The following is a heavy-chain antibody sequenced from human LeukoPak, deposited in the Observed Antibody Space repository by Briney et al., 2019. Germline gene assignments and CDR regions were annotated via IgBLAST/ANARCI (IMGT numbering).Heavy chain of an antibody. CDR1: GGSISSYY. Sequence: PSETLSLTCTVSGGSISSYYWSWIRQPPGKGLEWIGYIYYSGSTNYNPSLKSRVTISVDTSKNQFSLKLSSVTAADTAVYYCARDKGTKYYDSSGYYDYWGQGTLVTVSS. CDR2: IYYSGST. CDR3: ARDKGTKYYDSSGYYDY. V-gene: IGHV4-59*01. D-gene: IGHD3-22*01. J-gene: IGHJ4*02.